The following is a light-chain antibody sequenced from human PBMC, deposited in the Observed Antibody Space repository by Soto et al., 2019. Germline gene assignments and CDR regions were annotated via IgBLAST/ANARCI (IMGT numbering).Light chain of an antibody. J-gene: IGKJ4*01. CDR1: QSVKNNY. CDR2: DVS. V-gene: IGKV3-20*01. CDR3: QQYESTPLT. Sequence: EIVLTQSPGTLSLSPGERATLSCRASQSVKNNYLAWYQQKPGQAPRFLIYDVSSRATGIPDRFSGSGSGTDFTLTISRLEPEDFAVYYCQQYESTPLTFGGGTKV.